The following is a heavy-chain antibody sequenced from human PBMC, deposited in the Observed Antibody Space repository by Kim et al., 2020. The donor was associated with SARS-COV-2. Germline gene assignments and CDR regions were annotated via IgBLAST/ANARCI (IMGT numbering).Heavy chain of an antibody. CDR3: ARNYGDPVSYPCYVDV. CDR2: IIPIYGTT. CDR1: GCTFTSYA. V-gene: IGHV1-69*06. Sequence: SVKVSCKASGCTFTSYAISWVRQAPGQGLEWMGGIIPIYGTTNYAQKLQGRVTITADTSTSTAYMELRSLRSDDTAVYYCARNYGDPVSYPCYVDVWGKGNTVTVSS. D-gene: IGHD4-17*01. J-gene: IGHJ6*03.